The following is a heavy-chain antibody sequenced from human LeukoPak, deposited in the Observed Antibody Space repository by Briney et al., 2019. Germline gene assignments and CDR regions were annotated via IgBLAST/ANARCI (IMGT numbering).Heavy chain of an antibody. CDR1: GGSISSSSYY. J-gene: IGHJ3*02. Sequence: PSETLSLTCTVSGGSISSSSYYWCWIRQPPGKGLEWIGSIYYSGSTYYNPSLKSRVTISVDTSKNQFSLKLISVTAADTAVYYCARLSIPRSGSAFDIWGQGTMVTVSS. V-gene: IGHV4-39*01. D-gene: IGHD2-21*01. CDR2: IYYSGST. CDR3: ARLSIPRSGSAFDI.